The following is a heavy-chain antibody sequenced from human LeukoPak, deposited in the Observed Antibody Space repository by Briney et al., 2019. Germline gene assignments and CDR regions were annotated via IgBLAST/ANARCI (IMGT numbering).Heavy chain of an antibody. Sequence: GESLKFSCKGSGYSFITYWIGWVRQMPGKGLEWMGIIYPGDSDTRYNPSFQGQVTISADKSITTAYLQWSSLQASDTAMYYCARQVGLGYSYAPGYGFDIWGQGTVVTVSS. D-gene: IGHD5-18*01. J-gene: IGHJ3*02. CDR3: ARQVGLGYSYAPGYGFDI. CDR2: IYPGDSDT. V-gene: IGHV5-51*01. CDR1: GYSFITYW.